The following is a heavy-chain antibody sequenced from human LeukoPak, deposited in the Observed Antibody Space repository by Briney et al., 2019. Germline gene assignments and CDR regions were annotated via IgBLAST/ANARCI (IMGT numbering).Heavy chain of an antibody. D-gene: IGHD4-23*01. CDR3: ANPPNLYGGNPDIN. V-gene: IGHV3-23*01. J-gene: IGHJ4*02. CDR2: ISGSGGST. CDR1: GFTFSSYA. Sequence: GGSLRLSCAASGFTFSSYAVSWVRQAPGKGLEWVSAISGSGGSTYYADSVKGRFTISRDNSKNTLYLQMNSLRAEDTAVYYCANPPNLYGGNPDINWGQGTLVTVSS.